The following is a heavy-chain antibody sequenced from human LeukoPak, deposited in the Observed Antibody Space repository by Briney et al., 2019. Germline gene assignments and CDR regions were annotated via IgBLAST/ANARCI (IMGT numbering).Heavy chain of an antibody. Sequence: GGSLRLSCAASGFTFSSYAMSWVRQAPGKGLEWVSSISSSSSYIYYADSVKGRFTISRDNAKNSLYLQMNSLRAEDTAVYYCARDAYGDYSFDYWGQGTLVTVSS. CDR3: ARDAYGDYSFDY. CDR2: ISSSSSYI. CDR1: GFTFSSYA. D-gene: IGHD4-17*01. V-gene: IGHV3-21*01. J-gene: IGHJ4*02.